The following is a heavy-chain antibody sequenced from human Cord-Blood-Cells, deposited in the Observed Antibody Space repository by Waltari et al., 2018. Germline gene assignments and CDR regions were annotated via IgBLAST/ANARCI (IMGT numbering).Heavy chain of an antibody. D-gene: IGHD6-13*01. CDR1: GGSFSGYY. CDR2: INHSGST. J-gene: IGHJ4*02. V-gene: IGHV4-34*01. Sequence: QEQLQQWGAGLLTPSETLSLTCAVYGGSFSGYYWSWIRQPPGKGLEWIGEINHSGSTNYNPSLKSRVTISVDTSKNQFSLKLSSVTAADTAVYYCARGRYSSSWYRGKYGYWGQGTLVTVSS. CDR3: ARGRYSSSWYRGKYGY.